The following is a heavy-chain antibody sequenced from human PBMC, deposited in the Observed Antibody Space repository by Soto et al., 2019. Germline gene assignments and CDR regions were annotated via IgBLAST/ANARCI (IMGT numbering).Heavy chain of an antibody. V-gene: IGHV1-18*01. CDR1: AYTFTSYG. Sequence: GXSVKVSCEASAYTFTSYGISWVRQAPGQGLEWMGWISAYNGNTNYAQKLQGRVTMTTDTSTSTAYMELRSLRSDDTAVYYCARDGASSGYYSADYWGQGTLVTVSS. CDR3: ARDGASSGYYSADY. D-gene: IGHD3-22*01. J-gene: IGHJ4*02. CDR2: ISAYNGNT.